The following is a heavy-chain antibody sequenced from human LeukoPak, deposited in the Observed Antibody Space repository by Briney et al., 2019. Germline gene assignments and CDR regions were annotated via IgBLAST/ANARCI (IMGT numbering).Heavy chain of an antibody. CDR1: GFTFSNYA. J-gene: IGHJ4*01. Sequence: PGASLRLSCVASGFTFSNYAMSWVRRAPGKGLEWVSAISGNGGSTNYADSVKGRFTISRDNSKNALYLQMNSLIAEDTAVYYCAKDQGGARSITILGDTGGAFAYWAKEPWSPSPQ. CDR2: ISGNGGST. V-gene: IGHV3-23*01. CDR3: AKDQGGARSITILGDTGGAFAY. D-gene: IGHD1-26*01.